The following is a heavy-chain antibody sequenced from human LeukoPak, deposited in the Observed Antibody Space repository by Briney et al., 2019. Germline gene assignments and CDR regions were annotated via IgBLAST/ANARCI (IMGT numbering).Heavy chain of an antibody. CDR2: MYHSGST. V-gene: IGHV4-38-2*01. D-gene: IGHD6-13*01. CDR1: GYSISSGYY. J-gene: IGHJ6*03. Sequence: TSETLSLTCAVSGYSISSGYYWGWIRQSPGKALEWIGTMYHSGSTYYNPSLKSRVTISVDTSKNRFSLKLSSVTAADTAVYYCARVEAAGPYYYMDVWGKGTTVTVSS. CDR3: ARVEAAGPYYYMDV.